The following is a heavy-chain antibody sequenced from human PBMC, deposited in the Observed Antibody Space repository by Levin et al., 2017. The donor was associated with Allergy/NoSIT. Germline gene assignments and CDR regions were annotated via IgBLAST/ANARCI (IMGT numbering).Heavy chain of an antibody. CDR2: ISYDGSNK. D-gene: IGHD3-22*01. Sequence: LSLTCAASGFTFSSYGIHWVRQAPGKGLEWVAVISYDGSNKYYADSVKGRFTISRDNSKNTLYLQMNSLRAEDTAVYYCAKEGPTYDDSSGYSYPPYYFDYWGQGTLVTVSS. CDR3: AKEGPTYDDSSGYSYPPYYFDY. CDR1: GFTFSSYG. V-gene: IGHV3-30*18. J-gene: IGHJ4*02.